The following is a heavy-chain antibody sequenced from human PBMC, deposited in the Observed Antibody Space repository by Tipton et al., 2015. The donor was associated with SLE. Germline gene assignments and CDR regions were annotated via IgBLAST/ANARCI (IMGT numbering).Heavy chain of an antibody. CDR2: IDYSGRT. D-gene: IGHD5-12*01. CDR1: GGSITSSGFY. V-gene: IGHV4-39*07. CDR3: ARRTSGYSPDY. Sequence: TLSLTCTVSGGSITSSGFYWGWFRQPPGKGLEWIGSIDYSGRTYYTPSLKSQLTISVDTSENQFSLKLNSVTAADTAFYYCARRTSGYSPDYWGQGTRVTVSS. J-gene: IGHJ4*02.